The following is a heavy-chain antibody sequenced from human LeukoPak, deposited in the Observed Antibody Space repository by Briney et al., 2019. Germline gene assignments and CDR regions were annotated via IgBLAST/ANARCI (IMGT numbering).Heavy chain of an antibody. CDR3: ARGLGSYGYSDAFDI. V-gene: IGHV3-21*05. D-gene: IGHD5-18*01. CDR1: GFTFTTYW. Sequence: GGSLRLSCAASGFTFTTYWMSWVRQAPGKGLEWVSYISSSSSYIYYADSVKGRFTISRDNAKNSLYLQMNSLRAEDTAVYYCARGLGSYGYSDAFDIWGQGTMVTVSS. CDR2: ISSSSSYI. J-gene: IGHJ3*02.